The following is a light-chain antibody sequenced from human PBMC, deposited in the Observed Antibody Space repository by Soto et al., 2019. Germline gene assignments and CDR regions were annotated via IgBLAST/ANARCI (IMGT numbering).Light chain of an antibody. CDR3: QQYGSSPWT. CDR1: QSVSSSY. V-gene: IGKV3-20*01. J-gene: IGKJ1*01. Sequence: EIVLTPSPCTLALSPGERAPLSCMASQSVSSSYFAWYQQKAGLAPRLLIYGASNSATGIADRFSGSGSGTDFTLTISRLEAEDFAVYYCQQYGSSPWTFGQGTEVDIK. CDR2: GAS.